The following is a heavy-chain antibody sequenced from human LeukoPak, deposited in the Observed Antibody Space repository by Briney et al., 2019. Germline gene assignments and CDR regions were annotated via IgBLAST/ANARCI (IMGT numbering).Heavy chain of an antibody. CDR3: ARAQDYYGAGIDY. J-gene: IGHJ4*02. Sequence: PSETLSLTCAVYGGSFSGYYWSWIRQPPGKGLEWIGEMNHSGSTNYNPSLKSRVTISVDTSKNQFSLKLSSVTAADTAVYYCARAQDYYGAGIDYWGQGTLVTVSS. D-gene: IGHD3-10*01. CDR2: MNHSGST. CDR1: GGSFSGYY. V-gene: IGHV4-34*01.